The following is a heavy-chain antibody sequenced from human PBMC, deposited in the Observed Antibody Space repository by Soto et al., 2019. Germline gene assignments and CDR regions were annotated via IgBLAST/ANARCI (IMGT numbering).Heavy chain of an antibody. V-gene: IGHV4-30-2*01. CDR3: ARIHWAQGSLDY. CDR2: VTHSGTA. D-gene: IGHD3-16*01. CDR1: GGSIDSGAFS. Sequence: SETLSLACAVSGGSIDSGAFSLSWIRQPPGKGLEWIGYVTHSGTAYSIPSLNGRLTLSVDSSQTQFSLKLTSVTAADSAFYYCARIHWAQGSLDYWGRGILVTVSS. J-gene: IGHJ4*02.